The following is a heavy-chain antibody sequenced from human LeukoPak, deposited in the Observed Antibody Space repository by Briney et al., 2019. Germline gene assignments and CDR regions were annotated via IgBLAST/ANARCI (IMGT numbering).Heavy chain of an antibody. Sequence: PGGSLILSCAASGFTFDDYGMSWVRQAPGKGLEWVTSIWFDGSNIHYADSVKGRVIISRDNSKSALYLQMNSLRAEDTAIYYCARDSLPMAVTGPFDHWGQGALVTVSS. D-gene: IGHD6-19*01. CDR3: ARDSLPMAVTGPFDH. J-gene: IGHJ4*02. CDR2: IWFDGSNI. CDR1: GFTFDDYG. V-gene: IGHV3-33*08.